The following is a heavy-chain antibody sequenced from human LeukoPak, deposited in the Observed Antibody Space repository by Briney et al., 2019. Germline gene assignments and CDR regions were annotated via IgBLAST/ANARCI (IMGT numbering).Heavy chain of an antibody. CDR2: ISSNAAST. D-gene: IGHD2-8*01. CDR1: GFTFTNYA. V-gene: IGHV3-64*02. Sequence: SGGSLRLSCVTSGFTFTNYALYWVRQAPGRGLEYVSAISSNAASTYYAESVKGRFTISRDTSMSTLYLQMGSLRPEDTAVYYCARRERNAFDYWGEGTMVTVS. J-gene: IGHJ4*02. CDR3: ARRERNAFDY.